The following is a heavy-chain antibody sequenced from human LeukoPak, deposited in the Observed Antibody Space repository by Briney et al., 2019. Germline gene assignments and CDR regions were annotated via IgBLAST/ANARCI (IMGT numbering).Heavy chain of an antibody. Sequence: GGSLRLSCAASGFTFSSYGMHWVRQAPGKGLEWVAVISYDGSNKYYADSVKGRFTISRDNSKNTLYLQMNSLRAEDTAVYYCAKALLGFGELTFDYWVQGTLVTVSS. CDR1: GFTFSSYG. D-gene: IGHD3-10*01. CDR3: AKALLGFGELTFDY. V-gene: IGHV3-30*18. J-gene: IGHJ4*02. CDR2: ISYDGSNK.